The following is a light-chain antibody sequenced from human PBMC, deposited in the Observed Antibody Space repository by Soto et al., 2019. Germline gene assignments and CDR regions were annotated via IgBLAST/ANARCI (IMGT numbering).Light chain of an antibody. CDR1: SSDVGGYDY. CDR3: NSYTSSPTLV. V-gene: IGLV2-14*03. Sequence: QSVLTQPASVSGSPGQSITISCTGTSSDVGGYDYVSWYQQHPGKAPKLMIYDVSSRPSGVSNRFSGSKSGSTASLTISGLQAEDEADYYCNSYTSSPTLVFGGGTKLTVL. J-gene: IGLJ2*01. CDR2: DVS.